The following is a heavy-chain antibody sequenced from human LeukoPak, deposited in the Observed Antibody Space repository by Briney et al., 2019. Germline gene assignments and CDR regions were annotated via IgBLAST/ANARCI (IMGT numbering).Heavy chain of an antibody. Sequence: ASVKVSCKASGYTFTGYYIHWVRQAPGQGLEWMGWISPNSGGTNYAQKFQGRATMTRDTSIGTAYMELSRLRSDDTAVYYCAREVALRDKDGLDYWGQGTLVTVSS. V-gene: IGHV1-2*02. J-gene: IGHJ4*02. CDR2: ISPNSGGT. CDR1: GYTFTGYY. D-gene: IGHD2-15*01. CDR3: AREVALRDKDGLDY.